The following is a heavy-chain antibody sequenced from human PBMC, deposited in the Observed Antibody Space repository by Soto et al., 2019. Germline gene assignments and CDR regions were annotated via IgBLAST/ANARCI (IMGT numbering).Heavy chain of an antibody. Sequence: GESLKISCKGSGYNFNRYWIGWLRQMPGKGLEWMGVIYPGDSDTRYSPSLQGQVPISADKSSSAAYLQWSSLQASDTATYYCARSLVNGTYETFDIWGQGTMVTVSS. V-gene: IGHV5-51*01. D-gene: IGHD6-13*01. CDR2: IYPGDSDT. J-gene: IGHJ3*02. CDR3: ARSLVNGTYETFDI. CDR1: GYNFNRYW.